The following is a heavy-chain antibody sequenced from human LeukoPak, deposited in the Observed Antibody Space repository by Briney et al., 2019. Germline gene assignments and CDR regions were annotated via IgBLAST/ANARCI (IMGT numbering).Heavy chain of an antibody. CDR1: GFTFDDYT. D-gene: IGHD4-17*01. CDR3: AKDFVDRVTTNGLDV. CDR2: ITWDGGST. Sequence: PGGSLRLSCASSGFTFDDYTMHWVRQAPGTGLEWVSLITWDGGSTYYADSVKDRFTISRDNSKNSLYLQMNSLRTEDTALYYCAKDFVDRVTTNGLDVWGQGTTVTVSS. V-gene: IGHV3-43*01. J-gene: IGHJ6*02.